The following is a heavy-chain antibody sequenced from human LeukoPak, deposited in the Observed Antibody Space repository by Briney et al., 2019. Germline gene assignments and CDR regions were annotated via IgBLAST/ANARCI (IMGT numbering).Heavy chain of an antibody. D-gene: IGHD3-9*01. CDR2: IYSGGST. CDR3: ARDLYDILTGYYIDY. CDR1: GFTVSSNY. Sequence: PGGSLRLSCAAPGFTVSSNYMSWVRQAPGKGLEWVSVIYSGGSTYYADSVKGRFTISRDNSKNTLYLQMNSLRAEDTAVYYCARDLYDILTGYYIDYWGQGTLVTVSS. V-gene: IGHV3-53*01. J-gene: IGHJ4*02.